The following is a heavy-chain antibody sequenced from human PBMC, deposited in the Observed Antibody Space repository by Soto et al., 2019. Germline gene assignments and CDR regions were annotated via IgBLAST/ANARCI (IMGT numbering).Heavy chain of an antibody. J-gene: IGHJ6*02. CDR2: MLYSGLT. CDR3: APLSVPLSGPYGIHV. D-gene: IGHD2-15*01. CDR1: GYSVSSSDYY. Sequence: SETLSLTCSVSGYSVSSSDYYWAWIRQPPGKGLEWIGSMLYSGLTYYNPSLKSRVTLSVDTSKNQFSVRLNSVTASDTAVYYCAPLSVPLSGPYGIHVWGQGTTVTVSS. V-gene: IGHV4-39*01.